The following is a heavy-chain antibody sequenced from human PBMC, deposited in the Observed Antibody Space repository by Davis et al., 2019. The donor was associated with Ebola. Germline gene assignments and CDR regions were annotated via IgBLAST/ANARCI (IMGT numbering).Heavy chain of an antibody. CDR1: GGSISSGGYS. J-gene: IGHJ6*03. Sequence: LRLSCAVSGGSISSGGYSWSWIRQPPGKGLEWIGYIYHSGSTYYNPSLKSRVTISVDTSKNQFSLKLSSVTAADTAVYYCARVGAKYYYYMDVWGKGITVTVSS. CDR2: IYHSGST. CDR3: ARVGAKYYYYMDV. V-gene: IGHV4-30-2*01.